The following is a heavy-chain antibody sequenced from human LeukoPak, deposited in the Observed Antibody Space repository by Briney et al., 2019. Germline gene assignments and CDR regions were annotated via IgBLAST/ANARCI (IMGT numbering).Heavy chain of an antibody. CDR2: TYYRSKWYS. Sequence: SQTLSLTCAISGDSVSSNSAAWNWIRQSPSRGLEWLGRTYYRSKWYSDYAESVRSRIIINPDTSNNQFSLQLISVTPEHTAVYYRARGEKYFDYWGQGTLVTVSS. V-gene: IGHV6-1*01. CDR1: GDSVSSNSAA. J-gene: IGHJ4*02. CDR3: ARGEKYFDY.